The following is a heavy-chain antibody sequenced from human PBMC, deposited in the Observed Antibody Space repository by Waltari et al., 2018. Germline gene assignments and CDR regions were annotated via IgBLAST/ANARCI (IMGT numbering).Heavy chain of an antibody. D-gene: IGHD6-19*01. CDR2: SVPIYGKI. V-gene: IGHV1-69*10. J-gene: IGHJ6*03. CDR3: ARGPYSTGGWNYYYYYMDV. CDR1: GGPFSSYA. Sequence: QVQLVQSWAEVKKPGSSVKVSCKPSGGPFSSYAFSWVRQAPGQGLEWMGGSVPIYGKINYAQKLPGRVTMTADKSTRTVYLELNSLRSEDTAVYLCARGPYSTGGWNYYYYYMDVWGTGTTVTVSS.